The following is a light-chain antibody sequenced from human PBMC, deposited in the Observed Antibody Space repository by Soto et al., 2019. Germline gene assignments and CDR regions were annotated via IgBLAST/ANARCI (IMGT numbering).Light chain of an antibody. J-gene: IGKJ4*01. V-gene: IGKV3-15*01. CDR1: QSISSN. CDR2: RTS. Sequence: EIVMTQSPATLSVSPGERATLSCRASQSISSNLAWYQQKPGQAPRLLMFRTSSGATGFPARFSGSGSGTEFNLTISSLQSEDFGVYYCQQYNNWPRATFGGGTKVEIK. CDR3: QQYNNWPRAT.